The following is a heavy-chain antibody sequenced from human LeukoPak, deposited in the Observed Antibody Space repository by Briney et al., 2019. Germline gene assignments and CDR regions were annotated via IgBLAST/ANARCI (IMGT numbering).Heavy chain of an antibody. J-gene: IGHJ6*02. Sequence: SETLSLTCAVYGGSFSGYYWSWIRQPPGKGLEWIGEINHSGSTNYNPSLKSRVTISVDTSKNQFSLKLSSVTAADTAVYYCARAPYYYGSGSHRYGMDVWGQGTTVTVSS. CDR2: INHSGST. CDR1: GGSFSGYY. CDR3: ARAPYYYGSGSHRYGMDV. V-gene: IGHV4-34*01. D-gene: IGHD3-10*01.